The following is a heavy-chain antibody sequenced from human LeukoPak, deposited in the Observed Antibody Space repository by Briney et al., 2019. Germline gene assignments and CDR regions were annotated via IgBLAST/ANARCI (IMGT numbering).Heavy chain of an antibody. Sequence: GESLKISCKGSGYRFTSYWIGWVRQMPGKGLEWMGIIYPGDSDTRYSPSFQGQVTISADKSISTAYLQWSSLKASDTAMYYCARASRITMIVLVAFDIWGQGTMVTVSS. J-gene: IGHJ3*02. CDR3: ARASRITMIVLVAFDI. D-gene: IGHD3-22*01. CDR1: GYRFTSYW. CDR2: IYPGDSDT. V-gene: IGHV5-51*01.